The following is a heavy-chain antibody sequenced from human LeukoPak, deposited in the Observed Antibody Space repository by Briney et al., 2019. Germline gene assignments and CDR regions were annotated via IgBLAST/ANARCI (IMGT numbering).Heavy chain of an antibody. CDR3: ARWYSSSWYRFYYYMDV. V-gene: IGHV1-8*01. CDR1: GYTFTSYD. J-gene: IGHJ6*03. CDR2: MNPNSDNT. Sequence: ASVKVSCKASGYTFTSYDINWVRQATGQGLEWMGWMNPNSDNTGYAQEFQGRVTMTRNTSISTAYMELSSLRSEDTAVYYCARWYSSSWYRFYYYMDVWGKGTTVTISS. D-gene: IGHD6-13*01.